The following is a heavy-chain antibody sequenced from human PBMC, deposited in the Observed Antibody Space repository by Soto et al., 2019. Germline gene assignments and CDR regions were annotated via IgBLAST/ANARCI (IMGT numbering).Heavy chain of an antibody. V-gene: IGHV3-48*03. CDR2: ISANGVTK. CDR3: VRDLGYCSSITCDDS. D-gene: IGHD2-2*01. Sequence: GGSLRLSCAASGFSFSSYEMNWVRQAPGKGLEWVSYISANGVTKYYEDSVMGRFTISRDNAKNSLYLQMNSLRAEDTAVYYCVRDLGYCSSITCDDSWGQGTLVTVSS. J-gene: IGHJ4*02. CDR1: GFSFSSYE.